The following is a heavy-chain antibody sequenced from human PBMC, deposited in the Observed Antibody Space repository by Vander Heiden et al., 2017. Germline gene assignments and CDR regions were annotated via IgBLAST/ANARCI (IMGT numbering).Heavy chain of an antibody. D-gene: IGHD6-13*01. Sequence: EVQLLESGGGLVQPGGSLRLSCAASGFTFSSYAMSWVRQAPGKGLEWVSALSGSGGNTYYADSVKGRFTISRDNSKNTLYLQMNSLRAEDTAVYYCAKDISSSWYPYYWGQGTLVTVSS. CDR3: AKDISSSWYPYY. CDR1: GFTFSSYA. V-gene: IGHV3-23*01. J-gene: IGHJ4*02. CDR2: LSGSGGNT.